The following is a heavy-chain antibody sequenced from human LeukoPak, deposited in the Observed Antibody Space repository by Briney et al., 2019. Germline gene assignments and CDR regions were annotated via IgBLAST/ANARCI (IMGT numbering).Heavy chain of an antibody. Sequence: QPGGSLRLSCAASGFTFSSYWMHWVRQAPGKGLVWVSRINSDGSSTSYADSVKGRFTISRDNAKNTLYPQMNSLRAEDTAVYYCASLFVVVPAATQEDSDYWGQGTLVTVSS. J-gene: IGHJ4*02. CDR3: ASLFVVVPAATQEDSDY. CDR2: INSDGSST. V-gene: IGHV3-74*01. D-gene: IGHD2-2*01. CDR1: GFTFSSYW.